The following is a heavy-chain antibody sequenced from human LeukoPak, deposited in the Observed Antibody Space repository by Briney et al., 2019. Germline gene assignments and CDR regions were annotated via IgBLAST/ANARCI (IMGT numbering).Heavy chain of an antibody. CDR3: ATTRHGSFDY. CDR2: LSSGSTYM. Sequence: RGSLRLSCAASGFTFISDTMNWVRQAPGKGLEWVSSLSSGSTYMYYADSVKGRFTISRDNSKNTLYLQMNSLRAEDTAVYYCATTRHGSFDYWGQGTLVTVSS. J-gene: IGHJ4*02. V-gene: IGHV3-21*01. D-gene: IGHD3-10*01. CDR1: GFTFISDT.